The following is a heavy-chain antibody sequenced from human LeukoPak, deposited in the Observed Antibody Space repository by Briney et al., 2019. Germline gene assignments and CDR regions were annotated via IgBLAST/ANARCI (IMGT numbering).Heavy chain of an antibody. Sequence: GGSLRLSCAASGFTFSSYAMHWVRQAPGKGLEWVALIPYDGSNKYYADSVKGRFTISRDNSKNTLYLQMNSLRAEDRAVYYCAKLVLGYDFWSGFPLDYYYMDVWGKGTTVTVSS. CDR2: IPYDGSNK. CDR1: GFTFSSYA. J-gene: IGHJ6*03. V-gene: IGHV3-30*04. CDR3: AKLVLGYDFWSGFPLDYYYMDV. D-gene: IGHD3-3*01.